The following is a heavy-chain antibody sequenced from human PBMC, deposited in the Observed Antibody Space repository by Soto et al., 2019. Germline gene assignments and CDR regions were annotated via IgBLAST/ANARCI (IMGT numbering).Heavy chain of an antibody. V-gene: IGHV3-30*18. CDR1: GFTFSSYG. D-gene: IGHD6-13*01. J-gene: IGHJ4*02. CDR2: ISYDGSNK. Sequence: GGSLRLSCAASGFTFSSYGMHWVRQAPGKGLEWVAVISYDGSNKYYADSVKGRFTISRDNSKNTLYLQMNSLRAEDTAVYYCAKALEYGIAAPGPVDYWGQGTLVTVSS. CDR3: AKALEYGIAAPGPVDY.